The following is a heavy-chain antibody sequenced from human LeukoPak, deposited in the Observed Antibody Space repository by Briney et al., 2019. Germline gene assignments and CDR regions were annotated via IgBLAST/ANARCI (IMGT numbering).Heavy chain of an antibody. CDR2: IKQDGSEK. CDR3: ARGGYSGPFYFDY. D-gene: IGHD5-12*01. J-gene: IGHJ4*02. Sequence: GGSLRLSCAASGFTFSSYWMSWVRQAPGKGLEWVANIKQDGSEKYYVDSVKGRFTISRDNAKNSLYLQMNSLRAEDTVVYYCARGGYSGPFYFDYWGQGTLVTVSS. V-gene: IGHV3-7*04. CDR1: GFTFSSYW.